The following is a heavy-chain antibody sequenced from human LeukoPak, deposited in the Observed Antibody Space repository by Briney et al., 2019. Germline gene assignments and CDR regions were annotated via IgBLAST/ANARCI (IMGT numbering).Heavy chain of an antibody. D-gene: IGHD3-22*01. CDR2: ISYDGSNK. V-gene: IGHV3-30-3*01. CDR3: ARDGITMIVVVHYINFDY. CDR1: GFTFSSYA. J-gene: IGHJ4*02. Sequence: PGGSLRLSCAASGFTFSSYAMHWVRQAPGKGLEWVAVISYDGSNKYYADSVKGRFTISRDNSKNTLYLQMNSLRAEDTAVYYCARDGITMIVVVHYINFDYWGQGTLVTVSS.